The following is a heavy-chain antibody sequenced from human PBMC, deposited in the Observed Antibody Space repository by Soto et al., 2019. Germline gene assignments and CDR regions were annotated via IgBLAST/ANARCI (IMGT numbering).Heavy chain of an antibody. V-gene: IGHV4-4*02. CDR1: GNSISSTNW. CDR2: IYHSGST. Sequence: SDTLSLTCAASGNSISSTNWCSGVRQSPGKGLEWIGEIYHSGSTNYNPSLKSRVTISVDKSKNQFSLKLSSVTAADTATYHCAKPSYTFGVVIVGAFDYWGQGALVTVS. CDR3: AKPSYTFGVVIVGAFDY. D-gene: IGHD3-3*01. J-gene: IGHJ4*02.